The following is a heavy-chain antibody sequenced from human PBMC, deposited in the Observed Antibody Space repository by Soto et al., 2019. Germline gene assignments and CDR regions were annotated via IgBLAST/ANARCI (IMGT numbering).Heavy chain of an antibody. CDR2: IKSKINGGTT. J-gene: IGHJ4*02. Sequence: EVQVVESGGGLVRPGGSLRLSCAASGFIFSNAWMSWVRQAPGKGLEWVGRIKSKINGGTTDYAAPVRGRFSISRDDSKNTLYLQMNSLKTEDTAVYYCTTDDPINTHWGQGTLVTVSS. V-gene: IGHV3-15*01. CDR3: TTDDPINTH. CDR1: GFIFSNAW.